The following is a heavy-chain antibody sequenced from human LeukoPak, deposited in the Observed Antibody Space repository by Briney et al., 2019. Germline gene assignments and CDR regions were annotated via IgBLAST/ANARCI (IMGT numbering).Heavy chain of an antibody. D-gene: IGHD3-22*01. CDR2: IYYSVSS. V-gene: IGHV4-59*06. CDR1: GGSISSYY. J-gene: IGHJ4*02. CDR3: ARGNSSGFR. Sequence: SETLSLTCTVSGGSISSYYWSWIRQPAGKGLEWIGYIYYSVSSYYNPSFMSRLTISVDTSKNQFSLKLSSVTAADTAVYYCARGNSSGFRWGQGTLVTVSS.